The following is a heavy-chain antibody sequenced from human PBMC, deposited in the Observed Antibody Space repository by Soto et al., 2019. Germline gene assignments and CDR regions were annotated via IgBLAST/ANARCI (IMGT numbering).Heavy chain of an antibody. D-gene: IGHD3-22*01. CDR1: GFTFSSYA. CDR2: ISGSGGST. Sequence: PGGSLRLSCAASGFTFSSYAMSWVRQAPGKGLEWVSAISGSGGSTYYADSVKGRFTISRDNSKNTLYLQMNSLRAEDTAVYYCAKDYYDSSGPKGPFDYWGQGTLVTVSS. J-gene: IGHJ4*02. V-gene: IGHV3-23*01. CDR3: AKDYYDSSGPKGPFDY.